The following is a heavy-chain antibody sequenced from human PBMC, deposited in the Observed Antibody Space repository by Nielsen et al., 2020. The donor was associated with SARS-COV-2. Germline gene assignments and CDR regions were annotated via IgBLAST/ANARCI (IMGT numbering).Heavy chain of an antibody. CDR1: GFTFSSYE. CDR3: ARVGASYRNSYGLDV. Sequence: GESLKISCAASGFTFSSYEMNWVRQAPGKGLEWVSYISSSGSTIYYADSVKGRFTISRDNSKNTLYLQMNGLRVEDTAVYYCARVGASYRNSYGLDVWGQGTTVTVSS. V-gene: IGHV3-48*03. J-gene: IGHJ6*02. D-gene: IGHD3-10*01. CDR2: ISSSGSTI.